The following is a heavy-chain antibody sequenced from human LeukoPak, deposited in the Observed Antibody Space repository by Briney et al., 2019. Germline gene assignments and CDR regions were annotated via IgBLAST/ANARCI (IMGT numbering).Heavy chain of an antibody. J-gene: IGHJ5*02. D-gene: IGHD6-6*01. Sequence: PGASVKVSCKASGYTFTTYDINWVRQATGQGLEWMGWMNPNSGNTGYAQKFRGRVTITRDTSITTAYMELSSLRSEDTAVYYCVRGFRSSSGGTWFDPWGQGTLGTVSS. CDR3: VRGFRSSSGGTWFDP. CDR2: MNPNSGNT. V-gene: IGHV1-8*03. CDR1: GYTFTTYD.